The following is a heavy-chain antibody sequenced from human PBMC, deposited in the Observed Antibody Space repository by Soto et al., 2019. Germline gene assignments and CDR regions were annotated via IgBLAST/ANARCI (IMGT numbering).Heavy chain of an antibody. CDR3: ARSQGSSTSLEIYYYYYYGMDV. J-gene: IGHJ6*02. CDR1: GGTLSSYA. D-gene: IGHD2-2*01. CDR2: IIPISGTA. Sequence: QVQLVQSVAEVKKPGSSVKVSCKASGGTLSSYAISWVRQAPGQGGEWMGGIIPISGTANYAQEFQGRVTITADESTRTAYMELSSLRSEDTAVYYCARSQGSSTSLEIYYYYYYGMDVWGQGTTVTVSS. V-gene: IGHV1-69*01.